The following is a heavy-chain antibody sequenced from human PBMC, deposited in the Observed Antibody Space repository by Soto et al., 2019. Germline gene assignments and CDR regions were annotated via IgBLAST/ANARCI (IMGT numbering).Heavy chain of an antibody. Sequence: GGSLRLSCTASGFTFGDYAMSWFRQAPGKGLEWVGFIRSKAYGGTTEYAASVKGRFTISRDDSKSIAYLQMNSLKTEDTAVYYCTRVAPMPIFRLGFEQDYWGQGTLVTVSS. J-gene: IGHJ4*02. V-gene: IGHV3-49*03. CDR1: GFTFGDYA. CDR2: IRSKAYGGTT. CDR3: TRVAPMPIFRLGFEQDY. D-gene: IGHD3-10*01.